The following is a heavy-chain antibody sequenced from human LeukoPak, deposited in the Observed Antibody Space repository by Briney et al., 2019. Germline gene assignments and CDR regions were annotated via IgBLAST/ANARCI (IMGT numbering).Heavy chain of an antibody. Sequence: GGSLRLSCAASGFTFSSYAMSWVRQAPGKGLEWVSAISGSGGSTYYADSVKGRFTISRDNSKNTLYLQMNSLRAEDTAVYYCALVVPAAKTRDYYDNRAFDIWGQGTMVTVSS. CDR2: ISGSGGST. CDR3: ALVVPAAKTRDYYDNRAFDI. V-gene: IGHV3-23*01. CDR1: GFTFSSYA. D-gene: IGHD2-2*01. J-gene: IGHJ3*02.